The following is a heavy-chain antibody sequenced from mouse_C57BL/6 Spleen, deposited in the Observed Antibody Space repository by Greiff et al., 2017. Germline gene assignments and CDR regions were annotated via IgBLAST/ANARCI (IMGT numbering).Heavy chain of an antibody. J-gene: IGHJ2*01. V-gene: IGHV1-82*01. CDR3: ARSDYGSRFDY. CDR2: IYPGDGDT. D-gene: IGHD1-1*01. Sequence: QVQLQQSGPELVKPGASVKISCKASGYAFSSSWMNWVKQRPGKGLEWIGRIYPGDGDTNYNGKFKGKATLTADKSSSTAYMQLSSLTSEDYAVYCCARSDYGSRFDYWGQGTTLTVSS. CDR1: GYAFSSSW.